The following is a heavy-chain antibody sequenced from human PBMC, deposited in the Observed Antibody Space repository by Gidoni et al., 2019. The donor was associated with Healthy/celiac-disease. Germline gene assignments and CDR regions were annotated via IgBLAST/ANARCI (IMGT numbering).Heavy chain of an antibody. CDR1: RSYA. CDR3: ARDPTGYNWFDP. Sequence: RSYAISWVRQAPGPGLEWMGGIIPIFGTANYAQKFQGSVTITAYESTSTAYMELRSLGSEDTVVYYCARDPTGYNWFDPWGQGTLVTVSS. J-gene: IGHJ5*02. V-gene: IGHV1-69*01. CDR2: IIPIFGTA.